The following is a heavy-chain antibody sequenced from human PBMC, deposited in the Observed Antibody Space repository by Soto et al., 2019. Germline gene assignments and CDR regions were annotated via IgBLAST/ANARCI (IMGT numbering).Heavy chain of an antibody. CDR2: ISAHNGNK. CDR3: AREPNYFDY. J-gene: IGHJ4*02. Sequence: ASVKVSCKASGYTFTSYGISWVRQAPGQGLEWMGWISAHNGNKKYAQKLQGRVTMTTDTSTSTANMELRSLRSDDTAVYYCAREPNYFDYWGQGTLVTVSS. V-gene: IGHV1-18*01. CDR1: GYTFTSYG.